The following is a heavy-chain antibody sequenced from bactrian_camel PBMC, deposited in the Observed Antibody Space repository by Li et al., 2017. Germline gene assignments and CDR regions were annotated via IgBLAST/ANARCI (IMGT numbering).Heavy chain of an antibody. V-gene: IGHV3S26*01. CDR3: AAPIGSVEGIKWAVVARRRSIKT. D-gene: IGHD6*01. Sequence: VQLVESGGGSVQAGGSLKLSCTYSGYTSFIDCMGWFRQAPGKGPEGVAAIDSDGASIYLDSMKGRFIISMDNAKNTVYLQMNSLETEDTAVYYCAAPIGSVEGIKWAVVARRRSIKTGARGPRSPSP. CDR1: GYTSFIDC. J-gene: IGHJ4*01. CDR2: IDSDGAS.